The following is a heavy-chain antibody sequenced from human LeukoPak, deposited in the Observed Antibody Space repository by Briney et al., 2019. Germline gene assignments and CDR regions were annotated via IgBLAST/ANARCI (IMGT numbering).Heavy chain of an antibody. Sequence: GGSLRLSCVGSGFTFRSHAMSWVRQAPEKGLEFVSGIYENGGTTYYADSVKGRFSMSRDNSKNTLYLQMDSLRGEDTAIYYCAKDFRIGYSAHFDYWGQGAQVTVSS. CDR2: IYENGGTT. V-gene: IGHV3-23*01. J-gene: IGHJ4*02. D-gene: IGHD2-21*01. CDR3: AKDFRIGYSAHFDY. CDR1: GFTFRSHA.